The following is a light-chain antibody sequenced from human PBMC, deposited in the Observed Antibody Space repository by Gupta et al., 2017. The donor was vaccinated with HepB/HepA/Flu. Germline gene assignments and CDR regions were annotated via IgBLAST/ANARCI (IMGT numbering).Light chain of an antibody. CDR2: DVS. J-gene: IGLJ1*01. CDR3: CSYAGSYTYV. V-gene: IGLV2-11*01. CDR1: SSDVGGYNY. Sequence: QSALTQPRSVSGSPGQSVTISCTGTSSDVGGYNYVSWYQQHPGKAPTLMIYDVSKRPSGVPDRFSGSKSGNTASLTISGLQAEDEADYYCCSYAGSYTYVFATGTKVTVL.